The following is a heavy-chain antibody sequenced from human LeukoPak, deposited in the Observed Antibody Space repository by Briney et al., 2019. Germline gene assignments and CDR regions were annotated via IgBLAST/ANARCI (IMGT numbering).Heavy chain of an antibody. D-gene: IGHD6-19*01. CDR1: GFTVSSNY. CDR3: ASWGSGWYYFDY. V-gene: IGHV3-66*01. J-gene: IGHJ4*02. Sequence: GGSLRLSCAASGFTVSSNYMSWVRQAPGKGLEWVSVIYSGGSTYYADSVKGRFTISRDNSKNTLHLQMNSLRAEDTAVYYCASWGSGWYYFDYWGQGTLVTVSS. CDR2: IYSGGST.